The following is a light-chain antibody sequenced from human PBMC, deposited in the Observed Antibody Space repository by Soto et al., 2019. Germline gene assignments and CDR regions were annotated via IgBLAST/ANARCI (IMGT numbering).Light chain of an antibody. CDR1: QSISSW. CDR3: QQYNSYSPYT. CDR2: KAS. V-gene: IGKV1-5*03. Sequence: DIQMTQSPSTLSASVGDRVTITCRASQSISSWLAWYQQKPGKAPKLLIYKASSLESGVPSRFSGRGSGTEFTLNISSLQPDDFATYYCQQYNSYSPYTFGQGTKLEIK. J-gene: IGKJ2*01.